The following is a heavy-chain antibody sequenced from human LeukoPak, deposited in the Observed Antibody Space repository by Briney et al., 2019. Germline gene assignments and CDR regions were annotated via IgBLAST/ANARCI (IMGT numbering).Heavy chain of an antibody. J-gene: IGHJ5*02. V-gene: IGHV4-59*01. Sequence: SETLSLTCTVSGGSISSYYWSWIRQPPGKGLEWIGYIYYSGSTNYNPSLKSRVTVSVDTSKNQFSLKLSSVTAADTAVYYCARGVVTIFGVVIPHWFDPWGQGTLVTVSS. CDR2: IYYSGST. D-gene: IGHD3-3*01. CDR3: ARGVVTIFGVVIPHWFDP. CDR1: GGSISSYY.